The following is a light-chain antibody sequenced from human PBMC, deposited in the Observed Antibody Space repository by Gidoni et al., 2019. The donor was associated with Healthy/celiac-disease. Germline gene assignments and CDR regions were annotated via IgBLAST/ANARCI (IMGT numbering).Light chain of an antibody. J-gene: IGKJ4*01. Sequence: IVLTQSPGTLSLSPGERATLSCRASQSVRSSYLAWYQQKPGQAPRLLIYGASSRATGIPDRFSGSGSGTDFTLTISRLDPEDFAVYYCQQYGSSLITFGGGTKVEIK. CDR1: QSVRSSY. CDR2: GAS. V-gene: IGKV3-20*01. CDR3: QQYGSSLIT.